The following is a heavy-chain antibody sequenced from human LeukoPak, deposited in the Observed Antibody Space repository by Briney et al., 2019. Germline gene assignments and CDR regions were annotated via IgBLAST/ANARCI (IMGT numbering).Heavy chain of an antibody. J-gene: IGHJ4*02. D-gene: IGHD5-18*01. V-gene: IGHV3-23*01. CDR3: AKISQGYSYGPFDS. Sequence: PGGSLRLSCAASGFTFNIYAMIWVRQAPGKGLEWVSGINGGGDSTYYADSVKGRFTTSRVNSKHTLSLQMNRLRAEDTAVYYCAKISQGYSYGPFDSWGQGTLVTVSS. CDR1: GFTFNIYA. CDR2: INGGGDST.